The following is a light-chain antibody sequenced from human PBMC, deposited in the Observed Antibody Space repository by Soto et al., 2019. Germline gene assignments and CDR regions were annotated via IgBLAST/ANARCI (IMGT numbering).Light chain of an antibody. CDR1: QSISSW. V-gene: IGKV1-5*03. Sequence: DIQMTQSPSTLSASVGDRVTITCRASQSISSWLAWYQQKPGKAPKLLIYKASSLESGVPSRFSGSGSGTEFPLTISSLQPDDFAPYYCQQYNSYSGWTFGQGTKVEIK. J-gene: IGKJ1*01. CDR3: QQYNSYSGWT. CDR2: KAS.